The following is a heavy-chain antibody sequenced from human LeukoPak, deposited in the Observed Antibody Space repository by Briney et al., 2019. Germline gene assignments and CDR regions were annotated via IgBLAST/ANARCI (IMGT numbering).Heavy chain of an antibody. D-gene: IGHD3-16*01. CDR2: IYYSGST. Sequence: SETLSLTCTVSGGSISSYYWRWIRQPPGKGLEWIGYIYYSGSTNYNPSLKSRVTISVDTSKNQFSLKLSSVTAADTAVYYCARIRLEAFDIWGQGTMVTVSS. V-gene: IGHV4-59*01. CDR3: ARIRLEAFDI. J-gene: IGHJ3*02. CDR1: GGSISSYY.